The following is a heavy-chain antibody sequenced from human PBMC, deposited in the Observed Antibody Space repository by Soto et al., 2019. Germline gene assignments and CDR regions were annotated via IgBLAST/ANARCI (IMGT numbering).Heavy chain of an antibody. Sequence: SVKVSCKASGGTLSSYSISWVRQAPGQGFEWMGGIVPIFGPPEYAQKFQGRVTITADESMTTAYLELTSLISEDTAVYYCARLAATDYCDSSGYYYSPLVGGMDVWGQGTTVTVSS. CDR2: IVPIFGPP. J-gene: IGHJ6*02. CDR3: ARLAATDYCDSSGYYYSPLVGGMDV. D-gene: IGHD3-22*01. V-gene: IGHV1-69*13. CDR1: GGTLSSYS.